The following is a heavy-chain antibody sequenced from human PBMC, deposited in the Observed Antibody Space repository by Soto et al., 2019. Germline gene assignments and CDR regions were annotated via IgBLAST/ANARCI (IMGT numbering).Heavy chain of an antibody. D-gene: IGHD5-18*01. CDR2: IKSDGSGT. CDR1: GFTFSSYW. CDR3: VRGDGVQSDGNGYLGGH. Sequence: EVQLVESGGGLVQPGGSLTLSCAASGFTFSSYWMHWVRQAPGKGLVWVSRIKSDGSGTFYADSVKGRLTISRDNASNTLYLQMTSLRAEDTAVYFFVRGDGVQSDGNGYLGGHWGRGTLVTVSS. J-gene: IGHJ4*02. V-gene: IGHV3-74*01.